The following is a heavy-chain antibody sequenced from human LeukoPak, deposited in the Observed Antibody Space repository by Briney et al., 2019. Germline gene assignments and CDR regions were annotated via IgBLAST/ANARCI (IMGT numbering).Heavy chain of an antibody. CDR3: ARRSYYGSGRLSWYFDY. J-gene: IGHJ4*02. V-gene: IGHV4-39*01. CDR2: IYYSGST. Sequence: PSETLSLTCTVSGGSIINSNYYWNWIRQPPGKGLEWIGTIYYSGSTYYNPSLKSRVTISVDTSKNQFSLKLSTVTAADTAVCYCARRSYYGSGRLSWYFDYWGQGTLVTVSS. D-gene: IGHD3-10*01. CDR1: GGSIINSNYY.